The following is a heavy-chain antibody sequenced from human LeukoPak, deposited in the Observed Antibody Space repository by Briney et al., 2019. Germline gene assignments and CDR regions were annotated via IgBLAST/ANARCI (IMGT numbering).Heavy chain of an antibody. CDR3: AKDAQRGFDYSNSLEY. CDR1: GFTYSHYG. J-gene: IGHJ4*02. V-gene: IGHV3-33*06. D-gene: IGHD4-11*01. Sequence: GGSLRLSCAASGFTYSHYGMHWVRQAPGKGLEWVAVIWSDGTEKYYGDAVKGRFTISRDNSVNTLYLQMNSLRGEDTAVYYCAKDAQRGFDYSNSLEYWGQGTLVTVSP. CDR2: IWSDGTEK.